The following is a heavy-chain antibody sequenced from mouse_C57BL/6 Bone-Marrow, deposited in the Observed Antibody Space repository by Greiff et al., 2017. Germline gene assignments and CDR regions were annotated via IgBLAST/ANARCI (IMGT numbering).Heavy chain of an antibody. CDR3: ALLYYGSSPYYFDY. D-gene: IGHD1-1*01. Sequence: QVQLQQSGPELVKPGASVKISCKASGYTFTDYYINWVKQRPGQGLEWIGWIYPGSGNTKYNEKFKGKATLTADKSSSTAYMELRSLTSEDSAVYFCALLYYGSSPYYFDYWGQGTTLPVSS. J-gene: IGHJ2*01. CDR2: IYPGSGNT. V-gene: IGHV1-84*01. CDR1: GYTFTDYY.